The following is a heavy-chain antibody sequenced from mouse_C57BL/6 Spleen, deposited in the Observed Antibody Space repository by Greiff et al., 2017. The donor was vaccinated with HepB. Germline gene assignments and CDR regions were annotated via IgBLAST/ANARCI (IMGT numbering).Heavy chain of an antibody. V-gene: IGHV1-52*01. CDR3: ARGRDSNSFYFDH. CDR2: IDPSDSET. J-gene: IGHJ2*01. Sequence: VQLQQPGAELVRPGSSVKLSCKASVYTFTSYWIHWVKPRPIQGLEWIGNIDPSDSETHYNQKFKDKATLTVDKSSSTAYMQLSSLTSEDSAVYCCARGRDSNSFYFDHWGQGTTLTVSS. D-gene: IGHD2-5*01. CDR1: VYTFTSYW.